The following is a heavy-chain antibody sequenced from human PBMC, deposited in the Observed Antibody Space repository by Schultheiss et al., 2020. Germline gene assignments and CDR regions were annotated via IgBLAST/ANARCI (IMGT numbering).Heavy chain of an antibody. CDR1: GFTFSSYA. J-gene: IGHJ4*02. CDR2: ISGSGGYT. CDR3: ARGVTEFDY. Sequence: GGSLRLSCAASGFTFSSYAMTWVRQAPGKGLEWVSGISGSGGYTYYADSVKGRFTISRDSSKNTLYLQMNSLRAEDTAVYYCARGVTEFDYWGQGTLVTVSS. V-gene: IGHV3-23*01. D-gene: IGHD2-21*02.